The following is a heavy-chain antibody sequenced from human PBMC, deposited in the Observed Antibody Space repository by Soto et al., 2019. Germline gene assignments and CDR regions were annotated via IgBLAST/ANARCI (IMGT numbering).Heavy chain of an antibody. CDR1: GFTFKTFA. D-gene: IGHD3-16*01. V-gene: IGHV3-23*01. CDR3: AKVRPSLGGTGRGAMDV. Sequence: EVQLLESGGGLVQPGGSLRLSCAASGFTFKTFAMSWVRQAPGKGLEWVAAITGFGSTTYYADSLQGRFTVSRDNSNDTLYLHMDSLRADDTAVYYWAKVRPSLGGTGRGAMDVWGPGTTVTVSS. J-gene: IGHJ6*02. CDR2: ITGFGSTT.